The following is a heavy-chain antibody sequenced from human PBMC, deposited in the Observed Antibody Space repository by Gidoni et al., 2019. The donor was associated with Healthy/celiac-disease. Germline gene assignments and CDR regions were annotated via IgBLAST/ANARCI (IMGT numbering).Heavy chain of an antibody. D-gene: IGHD3-22*01. J-gene: IGHJ3*02. CDR1: GFTFSSYA. V-gene: IGHV3-23*01. Sequence: EVQLLESGGGLVQPGGSLRLSCAASGFTFSSYAMRWVGQAPGEGLEWVSAISGSGGSTYYADSVKGRFTISRDNSKNTLYLQMNSLRAEDTAVYYCATGWLGDAFDIWGQGTMVTVSS. CDR3: ATGWLGDAFDI. CDR2: ISGSGGST.